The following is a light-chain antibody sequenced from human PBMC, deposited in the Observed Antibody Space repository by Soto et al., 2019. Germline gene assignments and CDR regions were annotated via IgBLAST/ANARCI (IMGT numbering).Light chain of an antibody. V-gene: IGKV3-11*02. Sequence: ETVLTQSPATLSMSPGERANLSCRASQSVSNYLAWYQQKPGQAPRLLVYDASNRATGIPARFSGSRSGRDFTLTISSLEPEDFAVYYCQQRSTWAGTFGQGNQREI. J-gene: IGKJ2*01. CDR3: QQRSTWAGT. CDR2: DAS. CDR1: QSVSNY.